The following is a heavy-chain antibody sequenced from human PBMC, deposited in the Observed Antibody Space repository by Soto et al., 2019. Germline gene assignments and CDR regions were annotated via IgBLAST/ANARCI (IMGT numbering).Heavy chain of an antibody. Sequence: GASVKVSCKASGGTFSSYAISWVRQAPGQGLEWMGGIIPIFGTANYAQKFQGRVTITADESTSTAYMELSSLRSEDTAVYYCARVLRWFGVVLQNYYGMDVWGQGTTVTVSS. CDR2: IIPIFGTA. J-gene: IGHJ6*02. CDR1: GGTFSSYA. D-gene: IGHD3-10*01. V-gene: IGHV1-69*13. CDR3: ARVLRWFGVVLQNYYGMDV.